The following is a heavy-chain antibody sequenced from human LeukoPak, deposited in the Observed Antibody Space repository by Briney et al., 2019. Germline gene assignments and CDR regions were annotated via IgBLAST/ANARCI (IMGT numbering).Heavy chain of an antibody. J-gene: IGHJ6*02. CDR3: AREMATISHHYYGMDV. CDR2: IYYSGST. CDR1: GGSISSYY. V-gene: IGHV4-59*01. D-gene: IGHD5-24*01. Sequence: PSETLSLTCTVSGGSISSYYWSWIRQPPGKGLEWIGYIYYSGSTNYNPSLKSRVTISVDTSKNQFSLKLSSVTAADTAVYYCAREMATISHHYYGMDVWGQGTTVTVSS.